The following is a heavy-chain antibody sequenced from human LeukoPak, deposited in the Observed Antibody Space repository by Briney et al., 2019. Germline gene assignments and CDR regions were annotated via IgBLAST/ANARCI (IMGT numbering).Heavy chain of an antibody. Sequence: PSETLSLTCIVSGDSIISDTYYWGWIRQPPGKGLEWIGSIYYSGSTYYNPSLKSRVTISVDTSKNQFSLKLSSVTAADTAVYYCARELKMTTVTTPGDDYWGQGTLVTVSS. V-gene: IGHV4-39*07. CDR2: IYYSGST. D-gene: IGHD4-11*01. CDR3: ARELKMTTVTTPGDDY. CDR1: GDSIISDTYY. J-gene: IGHJ4*02.